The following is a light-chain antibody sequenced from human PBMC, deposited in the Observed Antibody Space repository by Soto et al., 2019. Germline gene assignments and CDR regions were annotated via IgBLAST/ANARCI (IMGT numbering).Light chain of an antibody. CDR1: QSISSY. V-gene: IGKV1-5*01. J-gene: IGKJ1*01. CDR2: AAS. CDR3: QQYNSYST. Sequence: DIQMTQSPSSLSASVGDRVTITCRASQSISSYLNWYQQKPGKAPKRLIYAASSLESGVPSRFSGSGSGTEFTLTISSLQPDDFATYYCQQYNSYSTFGQGTKVDIK.